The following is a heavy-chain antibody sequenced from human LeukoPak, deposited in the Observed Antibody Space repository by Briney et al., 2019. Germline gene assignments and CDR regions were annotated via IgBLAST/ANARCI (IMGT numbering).Heavy chain of an antibody. CDR1: GFTVSSNY. CDR2: INHSGST. D-gene: IGHD3-22*01. V-gene: IGHV4-34*01. CDR3: ARKFPKNYYDSSGYFDY. Sequence: GSLRLSCAASGFTVSSNYMSWVRQPPGKGLEWIGEINHSGSTNYNPSLKSRVTISVDTSKNQFSLRLSSVTAADTAVYYCARKFPKNYYDSSGYFDYWGQGTLVTVSS. J-gene: IGHJ4*02.